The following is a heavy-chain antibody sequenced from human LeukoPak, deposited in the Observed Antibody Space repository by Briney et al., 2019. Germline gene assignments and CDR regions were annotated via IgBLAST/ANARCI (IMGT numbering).Heavy chain of an antibody. CDR3: ASSYYYDSSGYLDY. CDR2: IIPIFGIA. CDR1: GGTFSSYA. D-gene: IGHD3-22*01. V-gene: IGHV1-69*04. Sequence: SVKVSCKASGGTFSSYAISWVRQAPGQGLEWMGRIIPIFGIANYAQKFQGRVTITADKSTSTAYMELSSLRSEDTAVYYCASSYYYDSSGYLDYWGQGTLDTVSS. J-gene: IGHJ4*02.